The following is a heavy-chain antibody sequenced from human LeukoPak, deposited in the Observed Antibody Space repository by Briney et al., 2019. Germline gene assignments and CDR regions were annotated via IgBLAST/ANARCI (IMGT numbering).Heavy chain of an antibody. D-gene: IGHD2-15*01. J-gene: IGHJ4*01. V-gene: IGHV4-39*07. Sequence: NPSETLSLTCTVSGGSISSSDYYWGWIRQPPGKGLEWIGNIYFIGNTYYNPSLKSRVTISLDTSNNHFSLKLSSVTAADTAVYYCARDRDVDDFDSWGHGTLVTVSS. CDR3: ARDRDVDDFDS. CDR2: IYFIGNT. CDR1: GGSISSSDYY.